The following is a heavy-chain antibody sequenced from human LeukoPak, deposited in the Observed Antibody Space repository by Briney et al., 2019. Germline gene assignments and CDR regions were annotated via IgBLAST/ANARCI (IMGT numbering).Heavy chain of an antibody. D-gene: IGHD4-17*01. J-gene: IGHJ4*02. CDR2: IYYSGST. V-gene: IGHV4-30-4*01. Sequence: PSVTLSLTCTVSDGPIITGYDPSCSLPPPPANPLDWIWYIYYSGSTYYNPSLKSRVTISVDTSKNQFSLKLSSVTAADTAVYYCAKSLAVYGDYVWEYFDYWGQGTLVTVSS. CDR3: AKSLAVYGDYVWEYFDY. CDR1: DGPIITGYDP.